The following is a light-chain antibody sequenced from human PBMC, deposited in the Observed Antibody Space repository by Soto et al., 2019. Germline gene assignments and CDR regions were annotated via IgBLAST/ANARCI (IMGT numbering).Light chain of an antibody. Sequence: QLVLTQSPSASASLGASVKLTCTLSSGHSSYAIAWHQQQPEKGPRYLMKLYSDGSHNKGDGIPDRFSGSSSGAERYLTISSLQSDDEADYYCQTWGTGTGVFGGGPKVTVL. CDR2: LYSDGSH. CDR1: SGHSSYA. CDR3: QTWGTGTGV. V-gene: IGLV4-69*01. J-gene: IGLJ2*01.